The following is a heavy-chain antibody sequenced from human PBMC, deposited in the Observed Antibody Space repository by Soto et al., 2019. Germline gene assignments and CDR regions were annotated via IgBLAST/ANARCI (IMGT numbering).Heavy chain of an antibody. CDR2: TILMFGTT. CDR1: GGTFNNYA. D-gene: IGHD3-22*01. Sequence: QVQLVQSGAEVKKPESSVRVSCKASGGTFNNYAITWVRQAHGQGLEWMGGTILMFGTTNYAEKFQGRVTITADESTNTAYRELSSMRSEDTAVYYCTRCGIRYHSIGFYLGIDGMDVWGQGTTVIVSS. CDR3: TRCGIRYHSIGFYLGIDGMDV. V-gene: IGHV1-69*12. J-gene: IGHJ6*02.